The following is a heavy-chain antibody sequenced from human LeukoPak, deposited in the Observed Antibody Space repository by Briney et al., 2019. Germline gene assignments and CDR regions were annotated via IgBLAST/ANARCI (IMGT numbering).Heavy chain of an antibody. CDR1: GGTFSSYA. CDR2: IIPVLGIA. J-gene: IGHJ4*02. Sequence: SVKVSCKASGGTFSSYAISWVRQAPGQGLEWMGRIIPVLGIANYAQKFQGRVTITADKSTSTAYMELSSLRSEDTAVYYCASKDTAMAQFDYWGQGTLVTVSS. V-gene: IGHV1-69*04. CDR3: ASKDTAMAQFDY. D-gene: IGHD5-18*01.